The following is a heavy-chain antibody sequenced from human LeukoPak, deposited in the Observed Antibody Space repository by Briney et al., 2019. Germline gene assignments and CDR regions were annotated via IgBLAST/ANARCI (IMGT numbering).Heavy chain of an antibody. J-gene: IGHJ4*02. Sequence: PGGSLRLSCAASGFTFSSYEMKWVRQAPGTGLEWVSDISSSGSTKSYADSVKGRFTISRDNAKNSLYLQMNSLRAEDTAVYYCADWGGRWGQGTLVTVSS. D-gene: IGHD3-10*01. CDR3: ADWGGR. CDR2: ISSSGSTK. V-gene: IGHV3-48*03. CDR1: GFTFSSYE.